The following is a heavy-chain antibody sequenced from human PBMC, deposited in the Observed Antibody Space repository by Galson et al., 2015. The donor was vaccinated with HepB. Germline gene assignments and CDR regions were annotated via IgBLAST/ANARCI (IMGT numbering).Heavy chain of an antibody. CDR2: ISYDGSFR. D-gene: IGHD3-3*01. CDR1: GFSFSNYG. J-gene: IGHJ4*02. CDR3: ARDFGFGLDH. Sequence: SLRLSCASSGFSFSNYGIHWVRQAPGKGLEWMAVISYDGSFRYYADSVKGRFTVSRDSSRSMLYLQMNSLRVEDTAVYYCARDFGFGLDHWGQGTLVSVSS. V-gene: IGHV3-30*03.